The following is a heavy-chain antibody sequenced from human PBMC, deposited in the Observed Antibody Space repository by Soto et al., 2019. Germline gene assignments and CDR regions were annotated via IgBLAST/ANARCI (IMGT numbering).Heavy chain of an antibody. CDR1: GYTFTSYY. D-gene: IGHD3-10*01. CDR3: ARLTMAQDAFDI. J-gene: IGHJ3*02. Sequence: ASVKVSCKASGYTFTSYYMHWVRQAPGQGLEWMGIINPSGGSTNYAQKLQGRVTMTTDTSTSTAYMELRSLRSDDTAVFYCARLTMAQDAFDIWGQGTMVTVSS. V-gene: IGHV1-46*01. CDR2: INPSGGST.